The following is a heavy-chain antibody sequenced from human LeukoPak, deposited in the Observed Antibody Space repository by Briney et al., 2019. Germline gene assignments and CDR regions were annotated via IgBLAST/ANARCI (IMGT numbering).Heavy chain of an antibody. Sequence: ASVKVSCKVSGYTLTELSMHWVRQAPGKGLEWMGGFDPEDGETIYAQKFQGRVTMTEDTSTDTAYMELSSLRSEDTAVYYCATSGTSDYGDAFDIWGQGTMVTVSS. CDR3: ATSGTSDYGDAFDI. CDR1: GYTLTELS. J-gene: IGHJ3*02. V-gene: IGHV1-24*01. D-gene: IGHD4-17*01. CDR2: FDPEDGET.